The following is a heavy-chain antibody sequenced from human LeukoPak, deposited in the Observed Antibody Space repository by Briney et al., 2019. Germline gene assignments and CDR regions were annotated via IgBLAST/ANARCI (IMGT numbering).Heavy chain of an antibody. V-gene: IGHV3-7*01. CDR1: GFTFSDFW. J-gene: IGHJ4*02. CDR2: IKEDGSEK. Sequence: GGSLSLSCAASGFTFSDFWMTWVRQAPGKGLEWVANIKEDGSEKYYVDSVKGRFIISRDNAKNSLYLQMNSLRAEDTAVYYCAREYFYNSSGYRALRYCSQGTLVTAS. CDR3: AREYFYNSSGYRALRY. D-gene: IGHD3-22*01.